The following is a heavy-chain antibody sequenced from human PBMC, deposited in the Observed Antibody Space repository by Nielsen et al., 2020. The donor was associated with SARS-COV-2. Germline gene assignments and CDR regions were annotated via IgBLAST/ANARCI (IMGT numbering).Heavy chain of an antibody. D-gene: IGHD5-18*01. CDR2: IKQDGSEK. CDR3: ARFSSDPNTAMVYWYFDL. J-gene: IGHJ2*01. CDR1: GFTFSSYW. V-gene: IGHV3-7*03. Sequence: GGSLRLSCAASGFTFSSYWMSWVRQAPGKGLEWVANIKQDGSEKYYVDSVKGRFTISRDNAKNSLYLQMNSLRAEDTAVYYCARFSSDPNTAMVYWYFDLWGRGTLVTVSS.